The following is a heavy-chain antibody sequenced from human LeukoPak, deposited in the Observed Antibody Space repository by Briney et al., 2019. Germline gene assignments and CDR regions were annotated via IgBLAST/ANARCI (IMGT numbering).Heavy chain of an antibody. CDR1: GGSISSYY. CDR3: ARTPERWLQFFDY. J-gene: IGHJ4*02. CDR2: IYYSGST. D-gene: IGHD5-24*01. V-gene: IGHV4-59*08. Sequence: SETLSLTCTVSGGSISSYYWSWIRQPPGKGLERIGYIYYSGSTNYNPSLKSRVTISVDTSKNQFSLKLSSVTAADTAVYYCARTPERWLQFFDYWGQGTLVTVSS.